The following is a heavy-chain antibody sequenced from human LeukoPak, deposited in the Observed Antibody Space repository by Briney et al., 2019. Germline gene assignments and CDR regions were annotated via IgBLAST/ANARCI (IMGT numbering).Heavy chain of an antibody. J-gene: IGHJ4*02. V-gene: IGHV4-39*01. CDR3: ARHLYGYSLSYIDY. CDR2: IYYTGST. D-gene: IGHD5-18*01. Sequence: SETLSLPCTVSGGSISSSSYYWGWIRQPPGKGLEWIGTIYYTGSTYYNPSLKSRVTISVDTSKNQFSLKLCSVTAADTAVYYCARHLYGYSLSYIDYWGQGTLVTVSS. CDR1: GGSISSSSYY.